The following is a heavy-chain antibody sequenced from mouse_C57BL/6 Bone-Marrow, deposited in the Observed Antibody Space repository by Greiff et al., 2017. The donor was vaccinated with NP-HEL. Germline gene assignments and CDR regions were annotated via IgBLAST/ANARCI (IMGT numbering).Heavy chain of an antibody. V-gene: IGHV2-2*01. CDR3: ATIYYGYDYYAMDY. Sequence: QVQLKESGPGLVQPSQRLSITCTVSGFSLTSYGVHWVRQSLGKGLEWLGVIWSGGSTDYNAAFISRLSISKDNSKSQVFFKMNSLQADDTAIYYCATIYYGYDYYAMDYWGQGTSVTVSS. J-gene: IGHJ4*01. CDR1: GFSLTSYG. CDR2: IWSGGST. D-gene: IGHD2-2*01.